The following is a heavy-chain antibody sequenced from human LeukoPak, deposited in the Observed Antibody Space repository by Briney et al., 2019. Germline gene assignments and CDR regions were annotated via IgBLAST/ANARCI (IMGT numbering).Heavy chain of an antibody. Sequence: ASVKVSCKASGYTFTSYGISWVRQAPGQGLEWMGWVSAYNGNADYAQKFQGGVTMTTDTSTSTAYMELRSLRSDDTAVYFCARVGAYCTSSSCFDYWGQGTLVTVSS. CDR2: VSAYNGNA. V-gene: IGHV1-18*01. CDR1: GYTFTSYG. CDR3: ARVGAYCTSSSCFDY. D-gene: IGHD2-2*01. J-gene: IGHJ4*02.